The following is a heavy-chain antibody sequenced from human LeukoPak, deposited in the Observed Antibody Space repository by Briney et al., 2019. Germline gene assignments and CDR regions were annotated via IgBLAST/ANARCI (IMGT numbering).Heavy chain of an antibody. CDR3: ARSHYYGMDV. CDR1: GDSVSSNSAS. Sequence: SQTLSLTCAISGDSVSSNSASWHWIRQSPSRGLEWLGKTLYRSKWYNDYAVSVKSRITINPDTSKNQFSLQLNSVTPEDTAVYYCARSHYYGMDVWGQGTTVTVAS. V-gene: IGHV6-1*01. J-gene: IGHJ6*02. CDR2: TLYRSKWYN.